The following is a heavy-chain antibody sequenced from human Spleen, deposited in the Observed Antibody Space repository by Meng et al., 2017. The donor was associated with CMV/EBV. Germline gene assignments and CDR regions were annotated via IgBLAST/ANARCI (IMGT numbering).Heavy chain of an antibody. CDR1: GFTFSSYS. J-gene: IGHJ3*02. Sequence: LSLTCAASGFTFSSYSMNWVRQAPGKGLEWVSSISSSSSYIYYADSVKGRFTISRDNAKNSLYLQMNTLRAEDTAVYYRARVVVVAGKAFDIWGQGTMVTVSS. CDR2: ISSSSSYI. D-gene: IGHD6-19*01. CDR3: ARVVVVAGKAFDI. V-gene: IGHV3-21*01.